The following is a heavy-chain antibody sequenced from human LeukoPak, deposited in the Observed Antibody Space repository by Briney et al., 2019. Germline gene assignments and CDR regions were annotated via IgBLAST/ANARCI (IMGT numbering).Heavy chain of an antibody. V-gene: IGHV4-4*07. CDR3: AREGSGWYYFDY. D-gene: IGHD6-19*01. CDR2: IYTSGST. CDR1: GGSISSYY. Sequence: PSETQSLTCTVSGGSISSYYWSWIRQPAGKGLEWIGRIYTSGSTNYNPSLKSRVTMSLDTSNDQFSLNLNSVTAADTAVYYCAREGSGWYYFDYWGQGTLVTVSS. J-gene: IGHJ4*02.